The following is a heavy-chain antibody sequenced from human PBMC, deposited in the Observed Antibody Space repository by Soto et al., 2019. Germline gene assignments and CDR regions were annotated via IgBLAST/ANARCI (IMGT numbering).Heavy chain of an antibody. J-gene: IGHJ4*01. D-gene: IGHD4-4*01. CDR3: SRAGILTTPYYLDY. V-gene: IGHV3-72*01. CDR1: GFTFSDHY. CDR2: IRNKRNSYTT. Sequence: EVQLVESGGGLIQPGRSLRLSCAAFGFTFSDHYMDWVRQAPGKGLEWVCRIRNKRNSYTTKYAASVKGRFTISRDDSQNSLFLQMNSLKTEDTAVYYCSRAGILTTPYYLDYWGQGTLVTVSS.